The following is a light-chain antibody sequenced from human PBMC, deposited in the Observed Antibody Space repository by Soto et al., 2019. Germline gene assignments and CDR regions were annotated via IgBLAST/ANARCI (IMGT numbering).Light chain of an antibody. V-gene: IGKV1-39*01. CDR3: QQSFRSPIT. J-gene: IGKJ5*01. CDR1: QSIALS. CDR2: VAF. Sequence: DIQMTQSPSALSASVGDTVTMACRASQSIALSVNWYQQPPGTAPNLLIYVAFTFESGVPSSISGSGSGTDFTLTIRRLQPEDFATYYCQQSFRSPITFGQGTRLEIK.